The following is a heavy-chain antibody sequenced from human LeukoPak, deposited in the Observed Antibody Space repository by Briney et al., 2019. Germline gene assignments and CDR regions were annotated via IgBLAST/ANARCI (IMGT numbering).Heavy chain of an antibody. CDR1: GFTFSAYA. V-gene: IGHV3-23*01. J-gene: IGHJ4*02. Sequence: PGGSLRLSCEASGFTFSAYAMTWVRQAPGKGLEWVSSIGSNNKPHYSESVKGRFAISRDNSKNMLFLQLNSLRAEDTAVYYCAKDPPNYSSGWSLDYWGQGTLVTVSS. CDR2: IGSNNKP. D-gene: IGHD6-19*01. CDR3: AKDPPNYSSGWSLDY.